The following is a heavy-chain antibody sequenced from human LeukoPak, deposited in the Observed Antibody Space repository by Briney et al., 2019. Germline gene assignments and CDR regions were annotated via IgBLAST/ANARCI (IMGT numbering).Heavy chain of an antibody. V-gene: IGHV4-39*01. CDR2: IYYSGST. J-gene: IGHJ4*02. D-gene: IGHD6-13*01. Sequence: NASETLSLTCTVSGGSISSSSYYWGWIRQPPGKGLEWIGSIYYSGSTYYNPSLKSRVTISVDTSKNQFSLKLSSVTAADTAVYYCARLVASSSWWDYWGQGTLSPSPQ. CDR1: GGSISSSSYY. CDR3: ARLVASSSWWDY.